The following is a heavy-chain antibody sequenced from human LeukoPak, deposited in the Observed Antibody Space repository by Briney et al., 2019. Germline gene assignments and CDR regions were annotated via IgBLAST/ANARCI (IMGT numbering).Heavy chain of an antibody. D-gene: IGHD3-22*01. CDR1: GYSFTSYW. J-gene: IGHJ3*02. Sequence: GESLKISCKGSGYSFTSYWIGWVRQMPGKGLEWMGIIYPGDSDTRYSPSFQGQATISADKSISTAYLQWSSLKASDTAMYYCARHAPISYYDSSGYYNAFDIWGQGTMVTVSS. V-gene: IGHV5-51*01. CDR3: ARHAPISYYDSSGYYNAFDI. CDR2: IYPGDSDT.